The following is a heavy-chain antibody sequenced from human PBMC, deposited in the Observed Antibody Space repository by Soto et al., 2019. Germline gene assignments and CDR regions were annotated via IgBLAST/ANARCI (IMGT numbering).Heavy chain of an antibody. CDR1: GDSVSSNSAA. CDR2: TYYRSKWYN. Sequence: SQTLSLTCAISGDSVSSNSAAWNWIRRSPSRGLEWLGRTYYRSKWYNDYAVPVKSRITINPDTSKNQFSLQLNSVTPEDTAVYYCARIGDYVWGSYRLNYYYGMDVWGQGTTVTVSS. D-gene: IGHD3-16*02. CDR3: ARIGDYVWGSYRLNYYYGMDV. V-gene: IGHV6-1*01. J-gene: IGHJ6*02.